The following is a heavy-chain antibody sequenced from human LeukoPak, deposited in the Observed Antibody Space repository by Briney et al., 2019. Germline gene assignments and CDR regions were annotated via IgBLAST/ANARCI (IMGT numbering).Heavy chain of an antibody. CDR3: ARGYCTNGVCYIGPFDY. Sequence: SETLSLTCTVSGGSISSYYWSWIRQPPGKGLEWIGYIYYSGSANYNPSLKSRVTISVDTSKNQFSLKLSSVTAADTAVYYCARGYCTNGVCYIGPFDYWGQGTLVTVSS. J-gene: IGHJ4*02. CDR1: GGSISSYY. D-gene: IGHD2-8*01. V-gene: IGHV4-59*01. CDR2: IYYSGSA.